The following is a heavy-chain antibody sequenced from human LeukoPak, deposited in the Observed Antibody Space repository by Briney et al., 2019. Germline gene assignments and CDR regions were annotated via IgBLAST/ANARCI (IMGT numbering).Heavy chain of an antibody. CDR3: AVSGNFSSSWSPLFDY. CDR2: INPNSGGT. D-gene: IGHD6-13*01. J-gene: IGHJ4*02. V-gene: IGHV1-2*02. CDR1: GYTFTYHY. Sequence: GASVKVSCKASGYTFTYHYIHLVRQAPGQGLEWMGWINPNSGGTNYAQKFQGRVTMTRDTSISAAYMELSRLRSDDTAVYYCAVSGNFSSSWSPLFDYWGQGTLVTVSS.